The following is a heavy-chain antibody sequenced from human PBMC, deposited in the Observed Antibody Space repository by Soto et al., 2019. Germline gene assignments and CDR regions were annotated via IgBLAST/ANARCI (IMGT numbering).Heavy chain of an antibody. CDR1: GYTFTSYY. CDR2: INPSGGST. V-gene: IGHV1-46*01. J-gene: IGHJ5*02. D-gene: IGHD2-8*01. Sequence: GASVKVSSKASGYTFTSYYMHWVRQAPGQGLEWMGIINPSGGSTSYAQKFQGRVTMTRDTSTSTVYMELSSLRSEDTAVYYCARDGGWGCTNGVCYPYNWFDPWGQGTLVTVSS. CDR3: ARDGGWGCTNGVCYPYNWFDP.